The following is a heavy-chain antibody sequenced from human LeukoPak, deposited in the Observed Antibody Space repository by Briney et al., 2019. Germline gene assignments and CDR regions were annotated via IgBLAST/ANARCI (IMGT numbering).Heavy chain of an antibody. J-gene: IGHJ6*02. Sequence: GGSLRLSCAASGFTFSRYAMSWVRQAPGKGLEWVSAISGSGGSTYYADSVKGRFTISRDNSKNTLYLQMNSLRAEDTAVYYCAKLDIVATYWPRWHGMGVWGQGTTVTVSS. V-gene: IGHV3-23*01. D-gene: IGHD5-12*01. CDR3: AKLDIVATYWPRWHGMGV. CDR2: ISGSGGST. CDR1: GFTFSRYA.